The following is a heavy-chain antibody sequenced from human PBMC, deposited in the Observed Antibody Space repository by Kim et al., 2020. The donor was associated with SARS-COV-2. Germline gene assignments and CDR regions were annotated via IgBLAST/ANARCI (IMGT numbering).Heavy chain of an antibody. Sequence: SETLSLTCTVSGGSISSSSYYWGWIRQPPGKGLEWIGSIYYSGSTYYNPSLKSRVTISVDTSKNQFSLKLSSVTAADTAVYYCARQSGQLGDAFDIWGQGTMVTVAP. CDR3: ARQSGQLGDAFDI. J-gene: IGHJ3*02. CDR1: GGSISSSSYY. V-gene: IGHV4-39*01. CDR2: IYYSGST. D-gene: IGHD6-6*01.